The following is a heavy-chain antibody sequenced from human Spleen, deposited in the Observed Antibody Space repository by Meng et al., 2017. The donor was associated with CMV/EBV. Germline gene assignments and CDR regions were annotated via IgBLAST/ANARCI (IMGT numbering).Heavy chain of an antibody. D-gene: IGHD1-26*01. CDR3: ARDRGIRNWFDP. J-gene: IGHJ5*02. Sequence: QVQLVQSGSELKKSGASVTVSCRASGYTFTDAYIYWVRQAPGQGLEWVGRINPDSGATNCAQKFQGRVTMTRDTSMNTAYMDLSRLTFDDTAVYYCARDRGIRNWFDPWGQGTLVTVSS. V-gene: IGHV1-2*06. CDR2: INPDSGAT. CDR1: GYTFTDAY.